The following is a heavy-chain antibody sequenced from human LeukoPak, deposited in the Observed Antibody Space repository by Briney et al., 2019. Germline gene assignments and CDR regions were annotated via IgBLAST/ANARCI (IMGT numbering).Heavy chain of an antibody. CDR1: AYTFTDYF. Sequence: ASVKVSCKASAYTFTDYFIYWVRQAPGQGLEWMGWIKPNSGGTSYAQNFQDRVTMTRDTSISTAYMEVSSLTSGDTAMYYCARGHGSLPSFDYWGQGTQATVSS. D-gene: IGHD6-13*01. CDR2: IKPNSGGT. CDR3: ARGHGSLPSFDY. J-gene: IGHJ4*02. V-gene: IGHV1-2*02.